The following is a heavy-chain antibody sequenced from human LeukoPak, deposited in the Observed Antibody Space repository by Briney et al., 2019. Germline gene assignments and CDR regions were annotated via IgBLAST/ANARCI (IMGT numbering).Heavy chain of an antibody. V-gene: IGHV3-53*01. CDR3: ARPVGGYFDWSLASPFFDY. D-gene: IGHD3-9*01. Sequence: GGSLRLSCAASGFTFSSYAMSWVRQAPGKGLEWVSVIYSGGSTYYADSVKGRFTISRDNSKNTLYLQMNSLRAEDTAVYYCARPVGGYFDWSLASPFFDYWGQGTLVTVSS. J-gene: IGHJ4*02. CDR1: GFTFSSYA. CDR2: IYSGGST.